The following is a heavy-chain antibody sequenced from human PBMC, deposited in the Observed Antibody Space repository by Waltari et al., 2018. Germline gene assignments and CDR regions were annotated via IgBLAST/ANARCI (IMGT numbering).Heavy chain of an antibody. CDR3: ARFSGWYVYNWFDP. V-gene: IGHV4-34*01. D-gene: IGHD6-19*01. Sequence: QVQLQQWGAGLLKPSETLSLTWAVYGGSFSGYYWSWIRQPPGKGLEWIGEINHSGSTNYNPSLKSRVTISVDTSKNQFSLKLSSVTAADTAVYYCARFSGWYVYNWFDPWGQGTLVTVSS. CDR1: GGSFSGYY. J-gene: IGHJ5*02. CDR2: INHSGST.